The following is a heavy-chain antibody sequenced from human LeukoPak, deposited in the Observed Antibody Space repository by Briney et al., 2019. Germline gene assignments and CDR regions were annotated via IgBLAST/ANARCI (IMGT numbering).Heavy chain of an antibody. CDR3: ARAPPYYDILTDNWFDP. V-gene: IGHV1-69*05. CDR2: IIPIFGTA. Sequence: ASVKVSCKASGGTFSSYAISWVRQAPGQGLEWMGRIIPIFGTANYAQKFQGRVTITTDESTSTAYMELSSLRSEDTAMYYCARAPPYYDILTDNWFDPWGQGTLVTVSS. D-gene: IGHD3-9*01. J-gene: IGHJ5*02. CDR1: GGTFSSYA.